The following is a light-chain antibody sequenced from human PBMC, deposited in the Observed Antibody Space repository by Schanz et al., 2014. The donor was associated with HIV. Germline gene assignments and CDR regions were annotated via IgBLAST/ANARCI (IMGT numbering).Light chain of an antibody. V-gene: IGKV1-5*03. Sequence: DIQMTQSHSTLSASVGDRISITCRASQSVSTWLAWYQQKPGKAPKLLISEASILETGVPATFSGSGSGTEFTLTISSLQPDDFATYYCLQYDDESHTFGQGTKLEIK. CDR2: EAS. CDR3: LQYDDESHT. J-gene: IGKJ2*01. CDR1: QSVSTW.